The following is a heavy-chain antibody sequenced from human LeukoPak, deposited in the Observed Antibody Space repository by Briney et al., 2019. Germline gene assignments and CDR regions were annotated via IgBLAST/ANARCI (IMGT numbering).Heavy chain of an antibody. Sequence: ASVKVSCKASGYTFTSYYMHWVRQAPGQGLEWMGIINPSGGSASYAQKLQGRVTMTTDTSTSTAYMELRSLRSDDTAVYYCARGYGLKNLGHDAFDIWGQGTMVTVSS. CDR1: GYTFTSYY. CDR2: INPSGGSA. V-gene: IGHV1-46*01. J-gene: IGHJ3*02. CDR3: ARGYGLKNLGHDAFDI. D-gene: IGHD5-18*01.